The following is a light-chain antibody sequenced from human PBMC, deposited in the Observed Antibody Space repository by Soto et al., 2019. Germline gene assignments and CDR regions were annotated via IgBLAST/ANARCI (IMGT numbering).Light chain of an antibody. CDR1: QSVGSK. J-gene: IGKJ1*01. CDR2: GAS. CDR3: QQYGSSCAT. Sequence: EIFLTQSPGTLSLSPGERATLSCRASQSVGSKLAWYRQTPGQAPRLLIYGASTRATDTPARFSGSGAETDFTLTISRVEPADFALYYCQQYGSSCATFGQGTQVE. V-gene: IGKV3-20*01.